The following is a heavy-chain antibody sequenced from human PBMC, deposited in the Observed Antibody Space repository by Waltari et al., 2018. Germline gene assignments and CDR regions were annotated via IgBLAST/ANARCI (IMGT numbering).Heavy chain of an antibody. Sequence: QVQLVQSGAEVKKPGSSLKVSCKAYGGTFSSYAISWVRQAPGQGLEWMGGIIPIFGTANYAQKFQGRVTITADESTSTAYMELSSLRSEDTAVYYCARDKGGITGTTAAYWGQGTLVTVSS. CDR1: GGTFSSYA. D-gene: IGHD1-7*01. J-gene: IGHJ4*02. CDR2: IIPIFGTA. V-gene: IGHV1-69*01. CDR3: ARDKGGITGTTAAY.